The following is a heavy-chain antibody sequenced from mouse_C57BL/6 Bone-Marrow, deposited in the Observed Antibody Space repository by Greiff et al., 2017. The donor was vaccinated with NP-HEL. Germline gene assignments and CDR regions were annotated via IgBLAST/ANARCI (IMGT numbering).Heavy chain of an antibody. CDR2: IWWDDDK. CDR1: GFSLSTFGMG. V-gene: IGHV8-8*01. D-gene: IGHD4-1*02. J-gene: IGHJ2*01. CDR3: ARTQLGYYFDY. Sequence: QVTLKVSGPGILQPSQTLSLTCSFSGFSLSTFGMGVGWIRQPSGTGLEWLAHIWWDDDKYYNPALKSRLTISKDTSKNQVFLKSANVDNEDTATYYCARTQLGYYFDYWGQGTTLTVSS.